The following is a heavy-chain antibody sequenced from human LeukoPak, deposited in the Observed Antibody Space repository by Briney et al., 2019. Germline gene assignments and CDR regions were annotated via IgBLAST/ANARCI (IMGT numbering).Heavy chain of an antibody. V-gene: IGHV3-33*01. CDR1: RFTFRNYG. Sequence: GGSLRLSCEASRFTFRNYGMHWVRQAPGKGLEWVAVIWYDGSNKYYADSVKGRFTISRDNSKNTLYLQMNSLRAEDTAVYYCARRYCSGGSCYSFRGDWFDPWGQGTLVTVSS. CDR3: ARRYCSGGSCYSFRGDWFDP. CDR2: IWYDGSNK. D-gene: IGHD2-15*01. J-gene: IGHJ5*02.